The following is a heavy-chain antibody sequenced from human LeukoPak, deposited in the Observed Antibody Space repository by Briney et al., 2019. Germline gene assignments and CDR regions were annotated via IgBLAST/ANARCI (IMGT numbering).Heavy chain of an antibody. D-gene: IGHD2-2*01. CDR2: IKSDESER. V-gene: IGHV3-7*04. J-gene: IGHJ3*02. CDR3: ARSAAREYCSSSTCYLIGACDI. Sequence: GGSLRLSCVGSGFTFRDYWMSWVRQAPGKGLEWVANIKSDESERFFLDSVKGRFTISRDNAKNSLSLQLNSLRVEDTAVYYCARSAAREYCSSSTCYLIGACDIWGQGTMVSVSS. CDR1: GFTFRDYW.